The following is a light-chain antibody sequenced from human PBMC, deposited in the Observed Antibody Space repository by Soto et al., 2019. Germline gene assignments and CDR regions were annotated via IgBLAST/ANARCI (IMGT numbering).Light chain of an antibody. CDR2: AAS. CDR1: QSISSY. J-gene: IGKJ4*01. V-gene: IGKV1-39*01. CDR3: QQSYSTPLT. Sequence: GDRVTITCRASQSISSYLNWYQQKPGKAPKRLIYAASCLQSGVPSRFSGSGSGTDFTLTISSLQPEDFETYYCQQSYSTPLTFVGGTKVEIK.